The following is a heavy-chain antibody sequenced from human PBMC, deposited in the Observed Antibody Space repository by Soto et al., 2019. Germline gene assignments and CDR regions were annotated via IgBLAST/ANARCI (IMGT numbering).Heavy chain of an antibody. J-gene: IGHJ6*03. V-gene: IGHV3-9*01. CDR2: ISWNSGSV. CDR3: AKARPFRAYYSYMDV. D-gene: IGHD3-10*01. CDR1: GFTFDDFA. Sequence: PGGSLRLSCAASGFTFDDFAMHWVRQAPGKGLEWVSGISWNSGSVGYADSVRGRFTISRDNGKNSLYLQMNSLRAEDTALYYCAKARPFRAYYSYMDVWGKGTTVTVSS.